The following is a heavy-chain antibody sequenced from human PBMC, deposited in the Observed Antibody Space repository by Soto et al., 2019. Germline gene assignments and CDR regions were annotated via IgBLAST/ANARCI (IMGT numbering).Heavy chain of an antibody. CDR1: GFTFSSYG. CDR3: AKDGRQLVGVYYFDY. Sequence: GGSLRLSCAASGFTFSSYGMHWVRQAPGKGLEWVAVISYDGSNKYYADSVKGRFTISRDNSKNTLYLQMNSLRAEDTAVYYCAKDGRQLVGVYYFDYWGQGXLVTVSS. D-gene: IGHD6-13*01. V-gene: IGHV3-30*18. CDR2: ISYDGSNK. J-gene: IGHJ4*02.